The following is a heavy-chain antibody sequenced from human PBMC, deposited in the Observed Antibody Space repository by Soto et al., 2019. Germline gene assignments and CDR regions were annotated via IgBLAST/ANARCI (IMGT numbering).Heavy chain of an antibody. CDR3: TRGWIFGPLINWFDP. V-gene: IGHV3-49*03. CDR2: IRSRAYGGTT. Sequence: EVQLVESGGHMVQPGRSLRLSCTPSGFTFGDNAMSWFRQAPGEGLEWVGFIRSRAYGGTTEYAASVKGRFTISRDDSKSIAYLQMNSLKTEDTALYYCTRGWIFGPLINWFDPWGQGTLVTVSS. CDR1: GFTFGDNA. J-gene: IGHJ5*02. D-gene: IGHD3-3*01.